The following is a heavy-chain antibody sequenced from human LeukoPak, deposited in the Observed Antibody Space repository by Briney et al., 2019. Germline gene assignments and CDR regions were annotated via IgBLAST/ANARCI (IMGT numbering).Heavy chain of an antibody. CDR2: IWYDGSNK. V-gene: IGHV3-33*01. CDR1: GFTFSNYG. CDR3: ARDESSSWHYFDY. J-gene: IGHJ4*02. Sequence: GGSLRLSCAASGFTFSNYGMHWVRQAPGKGLEWVAVIWYDGSNKYYADSVEGRFTISRDNSKNTLYLQMNSLRAEDTAVYYCARDESSSWHYFDYWGQGTLVTVSS. D-gene: IGHD6-13*01.